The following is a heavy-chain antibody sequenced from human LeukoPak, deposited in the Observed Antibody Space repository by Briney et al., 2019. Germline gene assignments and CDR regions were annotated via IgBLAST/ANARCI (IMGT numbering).Heavy chain of an antibody. Sequence: GGSLRLSCAASDLTLSGYRMHWVRQAPGKGLVWVSRINGDASSTSYADSVKGRFTISRDNAKSTLYLQMNSLRVEDTAVYYCARARGDTYGYFEYWGQGTLVTVSS. V-gene: IGHV3-74*01. CDR3: ARARGDTYGYFEY. J-gene: IGHJ4*02. CDR1: DLTLSGYR. D-gene: IGHD5-18*01. CDR2: INGDASST.